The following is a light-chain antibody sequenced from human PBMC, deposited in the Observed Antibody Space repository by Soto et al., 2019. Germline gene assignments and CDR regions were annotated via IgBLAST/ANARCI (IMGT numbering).Light chain of an antibody. CDR1: QSISSW. CDR3: QQYDTYPWT. CDR2: KAS. J-gene: IGKJ1*01. V-gene: IGKV1-5*03. Sequence: DIQMTQSPSTLSASVGDRVTITCRASQSISSWLAWYQQKPGKAPKLLIYKASSLQSGVPSRFSGSGSATEFTLTISRLQPDDFAAYYCQQYDTYPWTFGQGTKVEIK.